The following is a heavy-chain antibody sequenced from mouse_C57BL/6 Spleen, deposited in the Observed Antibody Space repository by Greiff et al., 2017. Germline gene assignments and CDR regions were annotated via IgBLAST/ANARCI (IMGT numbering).Heavy chain of an antibody. J-gene: IGHJ3*01. CDR3: AGEGYSNYVAY. V-gene: IGHV1-64*01. CDR1: GYTFTSYW. CDR2: IHPNSGST. Sequence: QVQLQQSGAELVKPGASVKLSCKASGYTFTSYWMHWVKQRPGQGLEWIGMIHPNSGSTNYNEKFKSKATLTVDKSSSTAYMQLSSLTSEDSAVYYCAGEGYSNYVAYWGQGTLVTVSA. D-gene: IGHD2-5*01.